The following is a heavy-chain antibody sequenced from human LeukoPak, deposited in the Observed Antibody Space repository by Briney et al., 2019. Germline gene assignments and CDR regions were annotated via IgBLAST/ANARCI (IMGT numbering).Heavy chain of an antibody. CDR1: GGSISSYY. J-gene: IGHJ4*02. CDR2: IYYSGRT. V-gene: IGHV4-59*08. CDR3: ARTGSYDTNGLDS. Sequence: SETLSLTCTVSGGSISSYYWNWIRQPPGKGLEWIRFIYYSGRTNYNPSLKSRVTILVDTSKNQFSLRLSSVTAADTAVYYCARTGSYDTNGLDSWGQGTLVIVSS. D-gene: IGHD2-8*01.